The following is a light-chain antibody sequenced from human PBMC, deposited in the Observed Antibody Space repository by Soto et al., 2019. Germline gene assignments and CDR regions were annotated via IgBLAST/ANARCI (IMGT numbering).Light chain of an antibody. J-gene: IGKJ1*01. V-gene: IGKV3-20*01. CDR1: QSVSSSY. CDR2: GAS. CDR3: QQYGSTPPWT. Sequence: EIVLTQSPATLSLSPGERATLSCRASQSVSSSYLACYQQKPGQAPRLLIYGASSRATGIPDRFSGSGSGTDFTLTISRLEPEDFAVYYCQQYGSTPPWTFGQGTKVEIK.